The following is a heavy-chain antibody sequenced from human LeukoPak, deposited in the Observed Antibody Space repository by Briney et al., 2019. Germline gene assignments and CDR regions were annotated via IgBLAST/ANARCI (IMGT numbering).Heavy chain of an antibody. CDR1: GYTFTSYY. V-gene: IGHV1-46*01. CDR3: ARDQGYSSPPSNWFDP. D-gene: IGHD6-13*01. CDR2: INPSGGST. J-gene: IGHJ5*02. Sequence: ASVKVSCKASGYTFTSYYMHWVRQAPGQGLEWMGIINPSGGSTSYAQKFQGRVTMTRDTSTSTAYMELSSLRSEDTAVYYCARDQGYSSPPSNWFDPWGQGTLVTVSS.